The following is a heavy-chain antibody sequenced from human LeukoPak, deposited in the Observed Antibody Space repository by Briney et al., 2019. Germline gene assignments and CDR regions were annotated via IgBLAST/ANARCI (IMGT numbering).Heavy chain of an antibody. CDR3: ARELVVPAAITDDAFDI. Sequence: SETLSLTCAVSGGSISSGGYSWSWIRQPPGKGLEWIGEINHSGSTNYNPSLKSRLTISVDTSKNQFSLKLSSVTAADTAVYYCARELVVPAAITDDAFDIWGQGTVVTVSS. D-gene: IGHD2-2*02. CDR2: INHSGST. J-gene: IGHJ3*02. CDR1: GGSISSGGYS. V-gene: IGHV4-34*01.